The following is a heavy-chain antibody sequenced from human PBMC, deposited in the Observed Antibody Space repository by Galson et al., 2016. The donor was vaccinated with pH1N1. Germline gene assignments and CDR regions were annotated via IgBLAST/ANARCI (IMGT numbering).Heavy chain of an antibody. J-gene: IGHJ6*02. CDR3: AKDRPQMMLRYFDWLLGDAMDV. CDR2: ISYDGRNK. Sequence: SLRLSCAASGFSLSTFSMHWVRQAPGKRLVWVAVISYDGRNKYYEDSVKGRFTISRDNSKNTLYLQMNSLRAEDTAVYYCAKDRPQMMLRYFDWLLGDAMDVWGQGTTVTVSS. V-gene: IGHV3-30*18. CDR1: GFSLSTFS. D-gene: IGHD3-9*01.